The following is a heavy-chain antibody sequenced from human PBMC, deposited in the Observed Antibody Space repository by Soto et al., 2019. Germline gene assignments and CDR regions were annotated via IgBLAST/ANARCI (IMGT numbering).Heavy chain of an antibody. V-gene: IGHV3-7*01. CDR3: ARDFYGGFSYGPGDS. CDR1: GFAFWGDW. D-gene: IGHD2-15*01. Sequence: PGGSLRLSGVAAGFAFWGDWMSLVRQAPGKGLEWVANIKQDGSKAQYLESVRGRFTISRDNSKSSVYLQMNSLRAEDTALYYCARDFYGGFSYGPGDSWGQGTLVTVSS. J-gene: IGHJ4*02. CDR2: IKQDGSKA.